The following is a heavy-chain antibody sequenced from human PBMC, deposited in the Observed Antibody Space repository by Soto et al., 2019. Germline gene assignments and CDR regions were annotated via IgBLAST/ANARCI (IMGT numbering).Heavy chain of an antibody. CDR1: GLTCSHYD. CDR2: ISSIGSTI. CDR3: ATSEIYGFWLYYALEYF. J-gene: IGHJ4*01. D-gene: IGHD3-3*01. V-gene: IGHV3-11*01. Sequence: GSLTLGRAATGLTCSHYDLRWCCEGLRKRQTWVSYISSIGSTIYYADSVKGRFTISRDNAKNSLYLQMNSLRAEDTAVYYLATSEIYGFWLYYALEYF.